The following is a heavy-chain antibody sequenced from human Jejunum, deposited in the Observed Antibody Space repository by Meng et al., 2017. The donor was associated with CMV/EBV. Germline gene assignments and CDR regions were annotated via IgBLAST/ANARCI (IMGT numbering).Heavy chain of an antibody. CDR2: IITSGST. V-gene: IGHV4-4*07. CDR3: AKGYGNSFEY. D-gene: IGHD3-16*01. CDR1: GGSFTTYY. Sequence: QVQRQGSGPEVVKPSATLSLACTVSGGSFTTYYWSWIRQRAGKGLEWIGRIITSGSTNYNPSLRSRVIMSVDTSKNQFFLKLRSVTAADTAVYFCAKGYGNSFEYWGQGSLVTVSS. J-gene: IGHJ4*02.